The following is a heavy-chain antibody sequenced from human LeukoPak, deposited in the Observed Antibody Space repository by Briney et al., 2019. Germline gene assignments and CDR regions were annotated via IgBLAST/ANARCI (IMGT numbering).Heavy chain of an antibody. D-gene: IGHD3-3*01. V-gene: IGHV3-23*01. CDR2: ISGSGGSA. CDR1: GSTVSSYA. Sequence: PGGSLRLSCAASGSTVSSYAMSWVRQAPGKGLEWVSAISGSGGSAYYADSVKGRFTISRDNSKNTLYLQMNGLRAEDTAVYYCAKGPTGDFWSGYPYWGQGTLVTVSS. CDR3: AKGPTGDFWSGYPY. J-gene: IGHJ4*02.